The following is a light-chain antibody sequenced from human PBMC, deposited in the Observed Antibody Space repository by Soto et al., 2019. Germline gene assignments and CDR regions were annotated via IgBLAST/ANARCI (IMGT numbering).Light chain of an antibody. CDR3: QQCYNWPRT. CDR2: GAS. J-gene: IGKJ4*02. V-gene: IGKV3-15*01. Sequence: SLSPAALSISPGRRAPLACSTRPSGSNNLAWYQQKPGQAPRLLIYGASTRATGIPARFSGSGSGTGFTLTISSLQSEDFAVYYCQQCYNWPRTFGGGTKVDIK. CDR1: PSGSNN.